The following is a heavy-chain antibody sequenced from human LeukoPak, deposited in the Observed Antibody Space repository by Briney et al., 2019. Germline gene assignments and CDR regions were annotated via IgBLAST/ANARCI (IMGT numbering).Heavy chain of an antibody. J-gene: IGHJ4*02. D-gene: IGHD3-9*01. Sequence: GASVKVSCKASGYTFTNYGITWVRQAPGQGLEWMGWISGYNGNTNYAQKFQGRVTMTTDTSTSTAYMELRSLRSDNTAVYYCARDHYDILTGYSRPFDYWGQGTLVTVSS. V-gene: IGHV1-18*01. CDR1: GYTFTNYG. CDR3: ARDHYDILTGYSRPFDY. CDR2: ISGYNGNT.